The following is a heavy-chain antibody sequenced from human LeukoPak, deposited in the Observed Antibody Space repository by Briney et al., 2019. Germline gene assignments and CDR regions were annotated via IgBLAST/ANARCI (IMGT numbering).Heavy chain of an antibody. CDR3: ARVAVAGPTGWFDS. CDR2: ISSTSAYT. D-gene: IGHD6-19*01. V-gene: IGHV3-21*01. CDR1: GFALRSYT. Sequence: GGSLRPSCAASGFALRSYTVTWVRQAPGKGLEWVSSISSTSAYTYYAESVKGRFSISRDNVDNVVHLQMSSLRNEDTAFYYCARVAVAGPTGWFDSWGQGTLVTVSS. J-gene: IGHJ5*01.